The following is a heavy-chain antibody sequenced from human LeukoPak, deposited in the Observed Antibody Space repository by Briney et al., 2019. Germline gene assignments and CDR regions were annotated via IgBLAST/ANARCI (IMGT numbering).Heavy chain of an antibody. V-gene: IGHV3-23*01. Sequence: GGSLRLSCAASGFTFSSYRMSWVRQAPGKGLEWVSAISGSVGSTFYPDSVKGRFTISRDNSKNTLYLQMNSLRAEDTAVYYCARDGVSGRFSSSWYLNWFDPWGQGTLVTVSS. D-gene: IGHD6-13*01. J-gene: IGHJ5*02. CDR2: ISGSVGST. CDR3: ARDGVSGRFSSSWYLNWFDP. CDR1: GFTFSSYR.